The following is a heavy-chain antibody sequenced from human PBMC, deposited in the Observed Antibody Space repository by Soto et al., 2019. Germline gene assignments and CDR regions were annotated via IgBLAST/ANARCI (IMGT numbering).Heavy chain of an antibody. D-gene: IGHD3-16*01. Sequence: SEPLSLTCAVYSGSFSGYYWSWIRQPPGKGLEWIGEIYHGLSIVYNPSLKSRVTISGDSSKNQFSLKLSSVTAADTAVYYCARHGGYYFDYWGQGTLVTVSS. CDR2: IYHGLSI. V-gene: IGHV4-34*01. CDR3: ARHGGYYFDY. CDR1: SGSFSGYY. J-gene: IGHJ4*02.